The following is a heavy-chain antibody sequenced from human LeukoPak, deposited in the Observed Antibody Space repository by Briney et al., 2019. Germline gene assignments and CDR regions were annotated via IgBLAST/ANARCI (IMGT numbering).Heavy chain of an antibody. Sequence: GGSLRLSCAASGFTFSSYGMHWVRQAPGKGLEWVAFIRYDGSNKYYADSVKGRFTISRDNSKNTLYLQMNSLRAEDTAVYYCAKDHQGPYSYYYYMDVWGDGATVTVSS. CDR3: AKDHQGPYSYYYYMDV. D-gene: IGHD2-2*01. CDR2: IRYDGSNK. CDR1: GFTFSSYG. V-gene: IGHV3-30*02. J-gene: IGHJ6*03.